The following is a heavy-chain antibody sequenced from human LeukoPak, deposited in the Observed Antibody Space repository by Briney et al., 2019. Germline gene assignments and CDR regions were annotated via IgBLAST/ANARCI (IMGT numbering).Heavy chain of an antibody. CDR1: GFTFSTYG. CDR2: MSYDGSNK. J-gene: IGHJ6*03. V-gene: IGHV3-30*18. CDR3: ANGAISSSWFLGDYYYMDV. D-gene: IGHD6-13*01. Sequence: PGRSLRLSCAASGFTFSTYGMHWVRQAPGKGLEWVTVMSYDGSNKYYADSVKGRFTISRDNSKNTLYLQMNSLRAEDTAVYYCANGAISSSWFLGDYYYMDVWGKGTTVTVSS.